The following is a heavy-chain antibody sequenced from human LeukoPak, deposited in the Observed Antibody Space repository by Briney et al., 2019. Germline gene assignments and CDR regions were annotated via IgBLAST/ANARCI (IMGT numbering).Heavy chain of an antibody. CDR2: ISGGGVTT. Sequence: GGSLRLSCAASGFTFNSYAMSWVRQAPGKGLKWVSAISGGGVTTYYADSVKGRFTISRDNSKNTLYLQMNSLRADDTAVYYCAKWGPRYGSGSYSDYWGQGTLVTVSS. CDR3: AKWGPRYGSGSYSDY. V-gene: IGHV3-23*01. CDR1: GFTFNSYA. J-gene: IGHJ4*02. D-gene: IGHD3-10*01.